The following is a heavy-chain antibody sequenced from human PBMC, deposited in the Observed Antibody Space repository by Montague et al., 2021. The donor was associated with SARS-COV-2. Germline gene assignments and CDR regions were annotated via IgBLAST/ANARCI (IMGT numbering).Heavy chain of an antibody. CDR1: GGSISSSSYY. V-gene: IGHV4-39*01. Sequence: SETLSLTCTVSGGSISSSSYYWGWIRQPPGKGLEWIGSIYYSGSTHYNPSLKSRVTTSVDPSKNQFSLKLSSVTAADTAVYYCARHGVFWAAAAGTVGAWGHGTLVTDSS. CDR3: ARHGVFWAAAAGTVGA. CDR2: IYYSGST. J-gene: IGHJ4*03. D-gene: IGHD6-13*01.